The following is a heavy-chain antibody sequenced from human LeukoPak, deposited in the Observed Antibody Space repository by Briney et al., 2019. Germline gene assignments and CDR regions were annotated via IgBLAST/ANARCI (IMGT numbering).Heavy chain of an antibody. J-gene: IGHJ4*02. Sequence: ASVKVSWKASGGTFSSYAISWVRQAPGQGLEWMGGIIPIFGTANYAQKFQGRVTITADKSTSTAYMELSSLRSEDTAVYYCARGLFEGTRSGNFDYWGQGTLVTVSS. CDR3: ARGLFEGTRSGNFDY. CDR2: IIPIFGTA. D-gene: IGHD3-16*01. CDR1: GGTFSSYA. V-gene: IGHV1-69*06.